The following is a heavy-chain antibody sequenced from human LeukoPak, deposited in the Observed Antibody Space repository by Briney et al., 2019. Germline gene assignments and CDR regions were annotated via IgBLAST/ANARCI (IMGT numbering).Heavy chain of an antibody. V-gene: IGHV3-7*01. CDR2: IKQDGSEK. J-gene: IGHJ5*02. CDR1: GFTFSSYW. Sequence: GGSLRLSCAASGFTFSSYWMSWVRQAPGKGLEWVANIKQDGSEKYYVDSVKGRFTISRDNAKNSLYLQMNSLRAEDTAVNYCARMTYYYDSSGENWFDPWGQGTLVTVSS. D-gene: IGHD3-22*01. CDR3: ARMTYYYDSSGENWFDP.